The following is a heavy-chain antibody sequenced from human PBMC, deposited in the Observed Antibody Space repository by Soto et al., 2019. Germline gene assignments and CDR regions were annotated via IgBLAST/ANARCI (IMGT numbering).Heavy chain of an antibody. CDR3: ARHGNTVTTGYYYGMDV. D-gene: IGHD4-17*01. V-gene: IGHV4-39*01. CDR2: MYYSGRT. CDR1: GASISSSNYY. J-gene: IGHJ6*02. Sequence: SETLSLTCTVSGASISSSNYYWGWIRQPPGRGLEWIGTMYYSGRTYYNPSLKSRVTTSVDTSKNQFSLKLSAVTATDTAVYYCARHGNTVTTGYYYGMDVWGQGTTATVSS.